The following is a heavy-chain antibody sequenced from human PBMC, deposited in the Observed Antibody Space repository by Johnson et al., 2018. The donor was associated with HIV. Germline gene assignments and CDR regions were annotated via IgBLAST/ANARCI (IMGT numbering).Heavy chain of an antibody. V-gene: IGHV3-20*04. CDR3: AKEGLRSSLRSGDAFDI. CDR1: GFTFNDYY. Sequence: VQLVESGGGLVKPGGSLRLSCTASGFTFNDYYMTWVRQAPGEGLEWVSGINWNGGSTGYADSVKGRFTISRDNSKNTLYLQMNSLRAEDTAGYYCAKEGLRSSLRSGDAFDIWGHGTLVTVSS. D-gene: IGHD6-13*01. J-gene: IGHJ3*02. CDR2: INWNGGST.